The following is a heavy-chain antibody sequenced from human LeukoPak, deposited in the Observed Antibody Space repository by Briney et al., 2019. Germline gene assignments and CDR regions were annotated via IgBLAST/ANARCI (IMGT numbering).Heavy chain of an antibody. CDR1: GGSISTSSSY. V-gene: IGHV4-39*01. CDR3: ARGLGYGSGSYYLGFDM. Sequence: SETLSLTCTVFGGSISTSSSYWGWIRQPPGKGLEWIGSIYYSGSTYYNPSPKSRVTISVDTSKNQFSLKLSSVSAADTAVYYCARGLGYGSGSYYLGFDMWGQGTMVTVS. D-gene: IGHD3-10*01. J-gene: IGHJ3*02. CDR2: IYYSGST.